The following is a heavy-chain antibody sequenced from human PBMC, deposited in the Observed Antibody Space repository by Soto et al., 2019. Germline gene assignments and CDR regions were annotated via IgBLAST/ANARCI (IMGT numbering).Heavy chain of an antibody. D-gene: IGHD2-2*01. Sequence: GASVKVSCKASGGTFSSYAISWVRQAPGQGLEWMGGIIPIFGTANYAQKFQGRVTITADESTSTAYMELSSLRSEDTAVYYCARDPGCSSTSCSVWGQGTLVTVSS. CDR1: GGTFSSYA. CDR2: IIPIFGTA. CDR3: ARDPGCSSTSCSV. J-gene: IGHJ4*02. V-gene: IGHV1-69*13.